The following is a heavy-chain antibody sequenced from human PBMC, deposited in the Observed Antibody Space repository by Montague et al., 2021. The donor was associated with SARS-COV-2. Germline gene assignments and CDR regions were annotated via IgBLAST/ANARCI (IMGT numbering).Heavy chain of an antibody. D-gene: IGHD2-2*01. CDR3: SRAQTPCFIANCFNYFDY. J-gene: IGHJ4*02. V-gene: IGHV4-39*01. Sequence: SETLSLTCTVSGGSISSSSYYWGWIRQPPGKGLEWIGSIYYSGSTYYNPSLKSRVTISADTSRQQFSLKLKSVTAADTAVYYCSRAQTPCFIANCFNYFDYWGQGALVTVSS. CDR1: GGSISSSSYY. CDR2: IYYSGST.